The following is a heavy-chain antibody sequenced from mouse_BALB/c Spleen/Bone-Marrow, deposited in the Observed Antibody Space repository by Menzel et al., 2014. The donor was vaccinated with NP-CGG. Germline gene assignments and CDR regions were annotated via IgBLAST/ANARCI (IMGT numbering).Heavy chain of an antibody. Sequence: LVESGSVLVRPGASVKLSCKASGYTFTSSWMHWAKQRPGQGLEWIGEIHPNSGNTNYNEEFKGKATLTVDTSSSTAYVDLSSLTSEDSAVYYCAREKIYGNYLWYFDVWGAGTTVTVSS. D-gene: IGHD2-1*01. V-gene: IGHV1S130*01. CDR1: GYTFTSSW. CDR2: IHPNSGNT. J-gene: IGHJ1*01. CDR3: AREKIYGNYLWYFDV.